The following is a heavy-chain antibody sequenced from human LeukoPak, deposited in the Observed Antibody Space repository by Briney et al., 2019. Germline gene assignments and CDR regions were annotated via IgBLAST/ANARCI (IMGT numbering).Heavy chain of an antibody. Sequence: GGSLRLSCAASGFTFSSYAMHWVRQAPGKGLEWVAVISYDGSNKYYADSVKGRFTISRDNSKNTLYLQMNSLRAEDTAVYYCARDRERYLAAFDIWGQGTMVTVSS. CDR3: ARDRERYLAAFDI. J-gene: IGHJ3*02. CDR1: GFTFSSYA. CDR2: ISYDGSNK. V-gene: IGHV3-30-3*01. D-gene: IGHD1-1*01.